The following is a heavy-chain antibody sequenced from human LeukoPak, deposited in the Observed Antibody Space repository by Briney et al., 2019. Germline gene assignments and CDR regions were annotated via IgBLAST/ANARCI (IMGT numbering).Heavy chain of an antibody. CDR1: GFTFSSYA. D-gene: IGHD5-24*01. Sequence: PGGSLRLSCAASGFTFSSYAMHWVRQAPGKGLEWVSSISSSSSYIYYADSVKGRFTISRDNAKNSLYLQMNSLRAEDTAVYYCARDFEMATIPFDYWGQGTLVTVSS. V-gene: IGHV3-21*01. CDR2: ISSSSSYI. J-gene: IGHJ4*02. CDR3: ARDFEMATIPFDY.